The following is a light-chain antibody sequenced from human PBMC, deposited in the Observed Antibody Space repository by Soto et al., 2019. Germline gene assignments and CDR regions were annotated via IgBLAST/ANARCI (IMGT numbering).Light chain of an antibody. CDR2: DAS. CDR3: QQRSSWPLT. V-gene: IGKV3-11*01. CDR1: QSARSY. Sequence: EIVLTQSPATLSLSPGERATLSCRASQSARSYLAWYQQKPGQAPRLLIYDASNRATGIPARFSGSGSGTDFTLTISSLEIEDFAVYYCQQRSSWPLTFGGGTKVEIK. J-gene: IGKJ4*01.